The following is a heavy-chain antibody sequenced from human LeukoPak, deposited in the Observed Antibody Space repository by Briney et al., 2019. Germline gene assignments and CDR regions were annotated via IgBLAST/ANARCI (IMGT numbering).Heavy chain of an antibody. CDR1: GLTFSNYG. J-gene: IGHJ4*02. Sequence: PGGSLRLSCAASGLTFSNYGIHWVRQAPGKGLEWVAVIWSDGINKYYVDSVKGRFTISRDNSKNTLYLQMNSLRADGTAVYYCARSTYSSSSYYFDYWGQGSLVTVSS. CDR3: ARSTYSSSSYYFDY. V-gene: IGHV3-33*01. D-gene: IGHD6-13*01. CDR2: IWSDGINK.